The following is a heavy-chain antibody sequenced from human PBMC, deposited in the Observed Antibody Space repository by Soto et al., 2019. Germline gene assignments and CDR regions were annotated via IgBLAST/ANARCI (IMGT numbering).Heavy chain of an antibody. CDR2: IYYSGST. CDR3: ARGNDYGDYYFDY. D-gene: IGHD4-17*01. J-gene: IGHJ4*02. Sequence: TLSLTCTVSSGSISFYYWSWIRQPPGKGLGWFGYIYYSGSTNYNPSLKSRVTISVDTSKNQFSLKLSSVTAADTAVYYCARGNDYGDYYFDYWGQGTLVTVSS. V-gene: IGHV4-59*01. CDR1: SGSISFYY.